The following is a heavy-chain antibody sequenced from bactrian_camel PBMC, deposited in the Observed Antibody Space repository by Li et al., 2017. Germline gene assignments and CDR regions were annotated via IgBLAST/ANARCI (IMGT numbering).Heavy chain of an antibody. J-gene: IGHJ4*01. D-gene: IGHD4*01. Sequence: DVQLVESGGGSVQPGGSLRLSCAASGFTFRNYAMSWVRQAPGDGLEWVSAISSGGTTYYANSVKGRFTISRDNALNTMYLQLNSLKTEDTAMYYCVKHTSQTYPSTYDRGSQGQGTQVTVS. V-gene: IGHV3S40*01. CDR1: GFTFRNYA. CDR2: ISSGGTT.